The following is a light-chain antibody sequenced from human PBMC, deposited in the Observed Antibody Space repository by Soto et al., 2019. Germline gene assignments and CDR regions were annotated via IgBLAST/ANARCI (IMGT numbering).Light chain of an antibody. CDR1: QNVGHN. CDR2: TAS. V-gene: IGKV3-11*01. Sequence: EIVLTQSPASLSLSPGETATLSCRTSQNVGHNFAWYQLKAGQSPRLLIHTASSRATGIPARFSGSGSRTDFTLTISGLEPDDIAVYYCQERSRWPRATFGGGTRVEIK. J-gene: IGKJ4*01. CDR3: QERSRWPRAT.